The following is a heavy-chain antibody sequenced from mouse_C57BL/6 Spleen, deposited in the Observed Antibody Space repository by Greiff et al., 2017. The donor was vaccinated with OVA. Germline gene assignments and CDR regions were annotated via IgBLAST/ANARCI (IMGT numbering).Heavy chain of an antibody. Sequence: VQLQQPGAELVKPGASVKLSCKASGYTFTSYWMHWVKQRPGQGLEWIGMIHPNSGSTNYNEKFKSKATLTVDKSSSTAYMQLCSLTSEDSAVYYCARSHYYGSSRYFDVWGTGTTVTVSS. J-gene: IGHJ1*03. D-gene: IGHD1-1*01. CDR1: GYTFTSYW. CDR3: ARSHYYGSSRYFDV. V-gene: IGHV1-64*01. CDR2: IHPNSGST.